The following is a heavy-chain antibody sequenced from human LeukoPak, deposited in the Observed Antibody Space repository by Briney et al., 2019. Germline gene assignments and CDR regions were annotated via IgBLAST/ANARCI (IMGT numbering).Heavy chain of an antibody. V-gene: IGHV3-21*01. D-gene: IGHD3-22*01. Sequence: PGGSLRLSCAASGFTFSSYSMNWVRQAPGKGLEWVSSISSSSSYIYYADSVKGRFTISRDNAKNSLYLQMNSLRAADTAVYYCAREGGYYDSSGYYYFDYWGQGTLVTVSS. CDR2: ISSSSSYI. CDR3: AREGGYYDSSGYYYFDY. J-gene: IGHJ4*02. CDR1: GFTFSSYS.